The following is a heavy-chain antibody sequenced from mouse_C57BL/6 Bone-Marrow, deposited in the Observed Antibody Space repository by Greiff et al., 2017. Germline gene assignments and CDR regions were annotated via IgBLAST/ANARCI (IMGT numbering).Heavy chain of an antibody. CDR2: IDPETGGT. CDR1: GYTFTDYE. Sequence: QVQLKESGAELVRPGASVTLSCKASGYTFTDYEMHWVKQTPVHGLEWIGAIDPETGGTAYNQKFKGKAILTADKSSSTAYMELRSLTSEDSAVYYCTRERAIYDGYYPFAYWGQGTLVTVSA. CDR3: TRERAIYDGYYPFAY. V-gene: IGHV1-15*01. D-gene: IGHD2-3*01. J-gene: IGHJ3*01.